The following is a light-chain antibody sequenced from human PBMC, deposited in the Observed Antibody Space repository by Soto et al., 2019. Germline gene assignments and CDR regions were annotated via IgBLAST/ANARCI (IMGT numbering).Light chain of an antibody. Sequence: SYELTQSLSVSVAQGQTAKITCGGNDIGSTNVHWYQQKPGQAPVLVIYRDAIRPSGIPERFSGSNSGNTATLTIGRAQAGDEAHYYCQVWHSSTVVFGGGTKLTVL. V-gene: IGLV3-9*01. CDR1: DIGSTN. CDR3: QVWHSSTVV. J-gene: IGLJ2*01. CDR2: RDA.